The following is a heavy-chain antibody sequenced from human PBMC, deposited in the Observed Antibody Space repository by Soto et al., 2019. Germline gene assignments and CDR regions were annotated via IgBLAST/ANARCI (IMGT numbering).Heavy chain of an antibody. CDR1: GGSFSGYY. J-gene: IGHJ4*02. D-gene: IGHD2-2*01. CDR3: ASLPATSDFDY. CDR2: IYHSGST. Sequence: SETLSLTCAVYGGSFSGYYWCWIRQPPGKGLEWIGEIYHSGSTNYNPSLKSRVTISVDKSKNQSSLKLSSVTAADTAVYYCASLPATSDFDYWGQGTLVTVSS. V-gene: IGHV4-34*01.